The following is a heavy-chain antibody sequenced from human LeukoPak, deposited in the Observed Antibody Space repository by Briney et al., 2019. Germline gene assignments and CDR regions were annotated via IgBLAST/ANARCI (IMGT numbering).Heavy chain of an antibody. Sequence: PSETLSLTCSVSGGSISSYYWSWIRQPPGKGLEYIGYIYYSGSTNYNPSLKSRVTISVDTSKNQFSLKLSSVTAADTAVYYCAGSLTDSSGYYYVSDYWGQGTLVTVSS. V-gene: IGHV4-59*08. CDR3: AGSLTDSSGYYYVSDY. CDR2: IYYSGST. CDR1: GGSISSYY. D-gene: IGHD3-22*01. J-gene: IGHJ4*02.